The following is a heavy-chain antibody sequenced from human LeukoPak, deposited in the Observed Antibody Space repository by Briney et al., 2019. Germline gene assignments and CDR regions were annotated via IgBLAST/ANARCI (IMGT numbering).Heavy chain of an antibody. CDR2: ISSSSSYI. CDR1: GFTFNSYS. V-gene: IGHV3-21*01. CDR3: AREDSAMAGTRFIYYFDY. Sequence: GGSLRLSCAASGFTFNSYSMNWVRQAPGKGLEWVSSISSSSSYIYYADSVKGRFTISRDNAKNSLYLQMNSLRAEDTAVYYCAREDSAMAGTRFIYYFDYWGQGTLVTVSS. D-gene: IGHD6-19*01. J-gene: IGHJ4*02.